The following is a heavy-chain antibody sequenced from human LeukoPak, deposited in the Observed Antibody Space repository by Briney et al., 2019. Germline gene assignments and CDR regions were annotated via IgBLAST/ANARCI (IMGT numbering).Heavy chain of an antibody. CDR3: ARGTDYSNYVGDY. D-gene: IGHD4-11*01. J-gene: IGHJ4*02. V-gene: IGHV3-21*01. Sequence: GGSLRLSCAASGFTFSSYSMNWVRQAPGKRLEWVSSISSSSNYIYYADSVRGRFTISRDNAKNSLYLQMNSLRAEDTAVYYCARGTDYSNYVGDYWGQGTLVTVSS. CDR2: ISSSSNYI. CDR1: GFTFSSYS.